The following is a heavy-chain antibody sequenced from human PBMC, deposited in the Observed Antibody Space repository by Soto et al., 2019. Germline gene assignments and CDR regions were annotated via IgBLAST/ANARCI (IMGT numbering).Heavy chain of an antibody. CDR1: GGSFSGYY. CDR2: INHSGST. Sequence: SETLSLTCAVYGGSFSGYYWSWIRQPPGKGLEWIGEINHSGSTNYNPSLKSRVTIPVDTSKNQFSLKLSSVTAADTAVYYCARGGIQLWFYYYYGMDVWGQGTTVTVSS. V-gene: IGHV4-34*01. CDR3: ARGGIQLWFYYYYGMDV. D-gene: IGHD5-18*01. J-gene: IGHJ6*02.